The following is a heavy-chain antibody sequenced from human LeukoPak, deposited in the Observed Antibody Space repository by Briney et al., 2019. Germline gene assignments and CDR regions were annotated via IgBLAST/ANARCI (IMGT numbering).Heavy chain of an antibody. Sequence: SETLSLTCTISGDSMSSYYWSWIRQPPGKGLEWLGYISYSGSTDYNPSLKSRVTISVGASKIWFSLRLSSVTAADTAVYYCARGGPGFWSGTFDYWGQGTLVTVSS. D-gene: IGHD3-3*01. J-gene: IGHJ4*01. CDR1: GDSMSSYY. CDR3: ARGGPGFWSGTFDY. CDR2: ISYSGST. V-gene: IGHV4-59*01.